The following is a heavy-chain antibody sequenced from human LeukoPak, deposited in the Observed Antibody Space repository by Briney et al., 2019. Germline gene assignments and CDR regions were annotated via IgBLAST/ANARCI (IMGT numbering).Heavy chain of an antibody. J-gene: IGHJ5*02. CDR1: GFTFSDYY. V-gene: IGHV3-11*04. CDR3: ARGYSANWFDP. CDR2: ISSSGSVI. D-gene: IGHD3-16*02. Sequence: GGSLRLSCAASGFTFSDYYMSWIRQAPGKGLEWVSYISSSGSVIYYADSVKSRFTISRDNAKNSLYLQMNSLRAEDTAIYYCARGYSANWFDPWGQGTLVTVSS.